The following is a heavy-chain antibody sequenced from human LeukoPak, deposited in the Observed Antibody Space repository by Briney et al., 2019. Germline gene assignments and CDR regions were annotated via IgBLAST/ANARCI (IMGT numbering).Heavy chain of an antibody. CDR2: ISGGVGGT. CDR3: ATDRPQRGSSNYYYYVMDV. J-gene: IGHJ6*04. CDR1: GFTFSSYA. D-gene: IGHD3-10*01. Sequence: GGSLRLSCAASGFTFSSYAMSWVRQAPGKGLEWVSAISGGVGGTYYADSVKGGFTISRDNSKNTLYLQMNSLKTEDIAVYYCATDRPQRGSSNYYYYVMDVWGEGTTDTVSS. V-gene: IGHV3-23*01.